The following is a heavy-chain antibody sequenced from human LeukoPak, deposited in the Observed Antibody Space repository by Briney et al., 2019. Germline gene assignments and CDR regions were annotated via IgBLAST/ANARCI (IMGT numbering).Heavy chain of an antibody. J-gene: IGHJ4*02. V-gene: IGHV3-21*01. D-gene: IGHD5-18*01. CDR1: GFTFSSYS. CDR3: ARSGTWIQLWLSDY. Sequence: PGGSLRLSCAASGFTFSSYSMNWVRQAPGKGLGWVSSISSSSSYIYYADSVKGRFTISRDNAKNSLYLQMNSLRAEDTAVYYCARSGTWIQLWLSDYWGQGTLVTVSS. CDR2: ISSSSSYI.